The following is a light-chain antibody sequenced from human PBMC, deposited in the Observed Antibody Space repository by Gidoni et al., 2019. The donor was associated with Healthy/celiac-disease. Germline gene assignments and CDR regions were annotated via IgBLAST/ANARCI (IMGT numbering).Light chain of an antibody. Sequence: SYGLTQPPSVSVAPGQTARITCGGNNLGSKSVHWYQQKPGQAPVLVVYDDSDRPSGIPARFSGSNSGNTATLTISRVEAGDEADYYCQVWDSSSDHPFVVFGGGTKLTVL. CDR3: QVWDSSSDHPFVV. CDR2: DDS. CDR1: NLGSKS. V-gene: IGLV3-21*02. J-gene: IGLJ2*01.